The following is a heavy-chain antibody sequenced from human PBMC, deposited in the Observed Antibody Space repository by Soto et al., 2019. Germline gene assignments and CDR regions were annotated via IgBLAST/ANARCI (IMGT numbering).Heavy chain of an antibody. CDR2: ISYDGNNK. V-gene: IGHV3-30*18. CDR3: AKDRARQVPFHGLDV. CDR1: GVIFNNYG. J-gene: IGHJ6*02. Sequence: QMQLVESGGGVVRPGRSLTLSCAASGVIFNNYGMHWVRQAPGKGLEWVGVISYDGNNKYYADSVKGRFTISRDNSKKTLYLHMNSLRAEDTAVYHCAKDRARQVPFHGLDVWGQGTPVTVSS.